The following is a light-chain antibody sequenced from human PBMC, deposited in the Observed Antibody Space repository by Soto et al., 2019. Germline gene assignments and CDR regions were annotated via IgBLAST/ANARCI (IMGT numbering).Light chain of an antibody. CDR3: SSYTGTSTYV. J-gene: IGLJ1*01. CDR2: DAT. Sequence: QSALTQPASVSGSPGQSITISCTGTSSDFGGYTYVSWYQQHPGNAPKLMIFDATSRPSGVSNRFSGSKSDNTASLTIAGLQAEDEADYYCSSYTGTSTYVFGTGTKLTVL. CDR1: SSDFGGYTY. V-gene: IGLV2-14*03.